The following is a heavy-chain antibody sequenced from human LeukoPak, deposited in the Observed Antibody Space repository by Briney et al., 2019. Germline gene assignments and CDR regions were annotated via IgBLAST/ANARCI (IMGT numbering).Heavy chain of an antibody. CDR3: ARADYYDSSGDDAFDI. Sequence: ASVKVSCKASGYTFTGYYMHWVRQAPGQGLEWMGWINPNSGGTNYAQKFQGRVTMTRDTSISTAYMELSRLRSDDTAVYYCARADYYDSSGDDAFDIWGQGTIVTVSS. CDR1: GYTFTGYY. D-gene: IGHD3-22*01. V-gene: IGHV1-2*02. J-gene: IGHJ3*02. CDR2: INPNSGGT.